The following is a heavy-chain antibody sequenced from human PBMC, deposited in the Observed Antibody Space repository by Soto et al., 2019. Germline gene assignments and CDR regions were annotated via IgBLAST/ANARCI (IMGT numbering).Heavy chain of an antibody. CDR1: RGSFNAYS. CDR3: ARGLRYSGMDV. Sequence: QVQLQQWGAGLLKPSETLSLTCAVHRGSFNAYSWTWIRQPPGKGLEWIGEIDHSGSATYNPSLKSRSIMSVDMSKNQFSLNVSAMTAAGTAVYYCARGLRYSGMDVWGQGTPVTVSS. V-gene: IGHV4-34*02. CDR2: IDHSGSA. J-gene: IGHJ6*02.